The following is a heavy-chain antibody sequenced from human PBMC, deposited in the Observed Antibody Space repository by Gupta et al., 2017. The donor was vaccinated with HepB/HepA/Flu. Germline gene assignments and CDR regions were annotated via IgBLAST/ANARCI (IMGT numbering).Heavy chain of an antibody. CDR3: ARDSPAATNWFDP. CDR2: IYSGGST. V-gene: IGHV3-66*01. Sequence: EVQLVESGGGLVQPGGSLGLSCAASGFSVSSHYMSWVRKAPGKGPEWVSVIYSGGSTYYADSVKGRFTISRDNSKNTLYLQMNSLRAEDTAVYYCARDSPAATNWFDPWGQGTLVTVSS. D-gene: IGHD6-13*01. CDR1: GFSVSSHY. J-gene: IGHJ5*02.